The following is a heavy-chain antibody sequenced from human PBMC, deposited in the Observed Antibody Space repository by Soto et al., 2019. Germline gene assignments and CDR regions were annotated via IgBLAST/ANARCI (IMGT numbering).Heavy chain of an antibody. J-gene: IGHJ4*02. CDR1: GYTLTDNY. Sequence: QVQLVQSGADVKRPGASVKVSCKASGYTLTDNYMHWVREAPGQGLEWMGWINPNGGTNYAQKFQGRVTITADESTSTAYMELSSLRSEDTAVYYCAKSTEDSSGWYRGIDYWGQGTLVTVSS. CDR3: AKSTEDSSGWYRGIDY. D-gene: IGHD6-19*01. CDR2: INPNGGT. V-gene: IGHV1-2*02.